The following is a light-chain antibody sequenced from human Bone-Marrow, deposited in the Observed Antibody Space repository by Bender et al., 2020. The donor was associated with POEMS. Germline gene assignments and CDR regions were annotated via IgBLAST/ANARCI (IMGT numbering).Light chain of an antibody. CDR1: NIARKS. J-gene: IGLJ1*01. CDR2: YDD. V-gene: IGLV3-21*04. Sequence: SYVLTQPPSVSVAPGKTATLTCGGDNIARKSVHWYQQKPGQAPVVVMHYDDHRPSGIPERFSGSNSGNTATLTISRVEAGDEADYYCQVWDPNSDNSGIFGTGTKVTV. CDR3: QVWDPNSDNSGI.